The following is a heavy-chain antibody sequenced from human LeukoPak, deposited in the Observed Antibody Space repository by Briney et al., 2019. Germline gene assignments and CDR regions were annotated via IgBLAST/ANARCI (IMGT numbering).Heavy chain of an antibody. CDR2: INPNSGGT. V-gene: IGHV1-2*02. D-gene: IGHD6-13*01. Sequence: ASVKVSCKASGYTFTGYYMHWVRQAPGQGLEWMGWINPNSGGTNYAQKFQGRVTMTRDTPISTAYMELSRLRSDDTAVYYCARRVSSWYRNDAFDIWGQGTMVTVSS. CDR3: ARRVSSWYRNDAFDI. CDR1: GYTFTGYY. J-gene: IGHJ3*02.